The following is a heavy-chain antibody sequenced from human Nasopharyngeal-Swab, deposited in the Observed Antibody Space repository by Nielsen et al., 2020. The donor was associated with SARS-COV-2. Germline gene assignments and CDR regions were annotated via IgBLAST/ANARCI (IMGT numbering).Heavy chain of an antibody. V-gene: IGHV3-21*01. Sequence: LSLTCAASGFTFSSYSMNWARQAPGKGLEWVSSISSSSSYIYYADSVKGRFTISRDNAKNSLYLQMNSLRAEDTAVYYCARDPGRWVRGVYYWGQGTLVTVSS. J-gene: IGHJ4*02. D-gene: IGHD3-10*01. CDR3: ARDPGRWVRGVYY. CDR2: ISSSSSYI. CDR1: GFTFSSYS.